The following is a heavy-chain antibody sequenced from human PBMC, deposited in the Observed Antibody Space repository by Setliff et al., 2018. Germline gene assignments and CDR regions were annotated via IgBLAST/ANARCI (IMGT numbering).Heavy chain of an antibody. CDR3: ARTVRSGSYHYYYMGV. CDR1: GFSISTSGMC. CDR2: IDWDDDK. Sequence: SGPTLVNPTQPLTLTCTFSGFSISTSGMCVSWIRQSPGKALEWLARIDWDDDKYYSTSLKTRLTISKDTSKNQVVLTMTNMDSVDTATYYCARTVRSGSYHYYYMGVWGKGTTVTVSS. J-gene: IGHJ6*03. V-gene: IGHV2-70*11. D-gene: IGHD1-26*01.